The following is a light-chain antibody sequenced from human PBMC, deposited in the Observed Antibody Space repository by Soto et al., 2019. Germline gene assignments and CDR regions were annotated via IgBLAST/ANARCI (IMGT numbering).Light chain of an antibody. Sequence: DIQMTQSPSSLSASVGDRVTITCQASHDITSYSNWYQHKPGKAPKLLIYDASILEPGVPSRFSGSRSGTDFTITISSLQPEDVASYYCQKCDYLPIFGPGTTVDFK. V-gene: IGKV1-33*01. CDR3: QKCDYLPI. CDR2: DAS. CDR1: HDITSY. J-gene: IGKJ3*01.